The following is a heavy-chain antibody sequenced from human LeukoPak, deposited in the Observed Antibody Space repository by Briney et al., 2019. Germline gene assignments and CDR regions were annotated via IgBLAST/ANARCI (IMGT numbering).Heavy chain of an antibody. D-gene: IGHD3-10*01. Sequence: GASVKVSCKASGYTFTSYGISWVRQAPGQGLEWMGWISAYNGNTNYAQKLQGRVTMTTDTSTSTAYMELRSLRSDDTAVYYCAREGGAMVRGVIITPYYYYYMDVWGKGTTVTISS. CDR3: AREGGAMVRGVIITPYYYYYMDV. V-gene: IGHV1-18*01. J-gene: IGHJ6*03. CDR2: ISAYNGNT. CDR1: GYTFTSYG.